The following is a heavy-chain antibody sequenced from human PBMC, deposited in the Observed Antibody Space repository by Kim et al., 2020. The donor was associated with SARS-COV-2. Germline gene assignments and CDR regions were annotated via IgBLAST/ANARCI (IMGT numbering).Heavy chain of an antibody. V-gene: IGHV3-30*18. D-gene: IGHD6-19*01. CDR3: AKGDSSGWYSGDAFDI. J-gene: IGHJ3*02. Sequence: GGSLRLSCAASGFTFSSYGMHWVRQAPGKGLEWVAVISYDGSNKYYADSVKGRFTISRDNSKNTLYLQMNSLRAEDTAVYYCAKGDSSGWYSGDAFDIWGQGTMVTVSS. CDR2: ISYDGSNK. CDR1: GFTFSSYG.